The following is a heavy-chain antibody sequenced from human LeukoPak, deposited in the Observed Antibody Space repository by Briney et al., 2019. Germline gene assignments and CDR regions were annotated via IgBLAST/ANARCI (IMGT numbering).Heavy chain of an antibody. V-gene: IGHV1-69*04. Sequence: SVKVSCKASGGTFSSYAISWVRQAPGQGLEWMGRIIPILGIANYAQKFQGRVTITADKSTSTAYMELSSLRSEDTAVYYCARDRHDSWSGSPREFFDYWGQGTLVTVSS. CDR2: IIPILGIA. CDR1: GGTFSSYA. D-gene: IGHD3-3*01. CDR3: ARDRHDSWSGSPREFFDY. J-gene: IGHJ4*02.